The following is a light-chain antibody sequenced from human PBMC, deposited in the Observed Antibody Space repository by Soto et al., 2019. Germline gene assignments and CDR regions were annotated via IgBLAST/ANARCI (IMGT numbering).Light chain of an antibody. CDR3: QQYGSSPQT. CDR1: QSVSSSY. CDR2: GAS. J-gene: IGKJ1*01. Sequence: EIVLTQSPGTLSLSPGERATLSCRASQSVSSSYLAWYQQKPGQARRLLIYGASSRATGLPDRFSGSGSGTDFTLTISRLEPEDFAVYYCQQYGSSPQTFGQGTKVDIK. V-gene: IGKV3-20*01.